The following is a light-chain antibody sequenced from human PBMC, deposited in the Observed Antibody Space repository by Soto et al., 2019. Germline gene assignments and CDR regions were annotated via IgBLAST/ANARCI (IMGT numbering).Light chain of an antibody. CDR1: QSVSSN. CDR2: VAS. J-gene: IGKJ4*01. V-gene: IGKV3-15*01. CDR3: QQYNVWPLT. Sequence: EIVMTQSPATLSVSPGERATLSCRASQSVSSNLAWYQQKPGQTPKLLIYVASTRATGIPARFSGSGSVTEFTRTIGSLQSEDFAFYYCQQYNVWPLTFGGGTKVEFK.